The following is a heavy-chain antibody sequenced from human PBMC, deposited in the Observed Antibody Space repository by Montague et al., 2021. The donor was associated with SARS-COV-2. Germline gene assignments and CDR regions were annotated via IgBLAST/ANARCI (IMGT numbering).Heavy chain of an antibody. CDR2: IYYSGST. J-gene: IGHJ5*02. V-gene: IGHV4-39*01. CDR3: ARSPVRWVGAALGNWFDP. D-gene: IGHD3-10*01. CDR1: GGSISSSSYY. Sequence: SETLSLTCTVSGGSISSSSYYWGWIRQPPGKGLEWIGSIYYSGSTYYNPSLKSRVTISVDTSKNQFSLKLNSVTAADTAVYYCARSPVRWVGAALGNWFDPWGQGTLVTVSS.